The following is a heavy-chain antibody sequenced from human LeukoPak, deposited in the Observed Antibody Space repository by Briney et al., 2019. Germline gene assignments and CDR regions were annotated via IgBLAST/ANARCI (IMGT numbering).Heavy chain of an antibody. CDR2: IQSDGSYK. CDR1: GFTFISSA. D-gene: IGHD2-2*01. CDR3: ATHCSGTTCHRDY. Sequence: PGGSLRLSCAASGFTFISSAVHWVRQAPGKGLECVAFIQSDGSYKHYSDSVKGRFTISRDNSKNTLYLEMNSLRVVDTGVYYCATHCSGTTCHRDYWGQGTLVTVSS. J-gene: IGHJ4*02. V-gene: IGHV3-30*02.